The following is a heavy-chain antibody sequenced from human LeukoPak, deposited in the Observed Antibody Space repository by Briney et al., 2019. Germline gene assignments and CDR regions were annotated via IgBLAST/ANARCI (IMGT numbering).Heavy chain of an antibody. CDR2: INANSGTT. V-gene: IGHV3-23*01. CDR3: AKPISGGLAVTADWFDP. D-gene: IGHD6-19*01. CDR1: GFAFSVYA. J-gene: IGHJ5*01. Sequence: GGSLRLSCAASGFAFSVYAMSWLRQPPGKGLEWVSTINANSGTTSYAASVRGRFSISRDNSKNTLHLQLNTLRADDTATYFCAKPISGGLAVTADWFDPWGQGTLVVVSS.